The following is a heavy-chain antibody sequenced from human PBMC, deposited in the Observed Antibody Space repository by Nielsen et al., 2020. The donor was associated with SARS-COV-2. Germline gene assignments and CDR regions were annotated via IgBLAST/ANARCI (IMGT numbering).Heavy chain of an antibody. Sequence: ASVKVSCKASGYTFTSYAMSWVRQAPGQGLEWMGWINPNSGCTNYAQKFQGRVTMTRDTSISTAYMELSRLRSDDTAVYYCARTGIAVAGIDFDYWGQGTLVTVSS. J-gene: IGHJ4*02. D-gene: IGHD6-19*01. CDR2: INPNSGCT. V-gene: IGHV1-2*02. CDR3: ARTGIAVAGIDFDY. CDR1: GYTFTSYA.